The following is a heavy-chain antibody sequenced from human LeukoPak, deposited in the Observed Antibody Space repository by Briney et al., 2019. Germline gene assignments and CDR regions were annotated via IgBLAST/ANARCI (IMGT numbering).Heavy chain of an antibody. Sequence: ASVKVSCKASGDTFSSYYMHWVRQAPGQGLEWMGIINPSGGSITYAQMFQGRVTMTGDMSTSTVYMELSSLRSEDTAVYFCATHSPEWRYSGYYNFYYMDVWGKGTTVTVSS. V-gene: IGHV1-46*01. J-gene: IGHJ6*03. D-gene: IGHD5-12*01. CDR1: GDTFSSYY. CDR3: ATHSPEWRYSGYYNFYYMDV. CDR2: INPSGGSI.